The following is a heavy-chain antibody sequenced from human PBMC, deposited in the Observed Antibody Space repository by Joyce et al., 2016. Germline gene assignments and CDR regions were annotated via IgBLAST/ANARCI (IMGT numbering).Heavy chain of an antibody. CDR2: IGSLSNYT. V-gene: IGHV3-21*02. D-gene: IGHD5-18*01. CDR3: ARATDTAAITRVFDP. Sequence: EVQLVESGGGLVKPGGSLRLSCAASGFTFTNYSMNWVRRAPGKGLEWVSSIGSLSNYTYYADAVKGRFTISRDNAKNSLYLEMNSLRAEDTAVYYCARATDTAAITRVFDPWGQGTLVTVSS. J-gene: IGHJ5*02. CDR1: GFTFTNYS.